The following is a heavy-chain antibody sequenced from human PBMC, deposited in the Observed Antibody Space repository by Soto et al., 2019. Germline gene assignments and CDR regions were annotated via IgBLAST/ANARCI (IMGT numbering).Heavy chain of an antibody. D-gene: IGHD3-10*01. CDR2: ISDSGGST. V-gene: IGHV3-23*01. Sequence: GGSLRLSCAASGFTLRSYAMSWVRQAPGKGLEWVSSISDSGGSTYYADSAKGRFTISRDNSKNTLYLQMNSLRAEDKAVYYCARDGYYGSGSSDYYYYYMDVWGKGTTVTVSS. CDR3: ARDGYYGSGSSDYYYYYMDV. CDR1: GFTLRSYA. J-gene: IGHJ6*03.